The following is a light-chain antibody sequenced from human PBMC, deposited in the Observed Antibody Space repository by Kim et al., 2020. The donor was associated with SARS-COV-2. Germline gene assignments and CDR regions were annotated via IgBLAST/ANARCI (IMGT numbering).Light chain of an antibody. Sequence: APGQTATITGGGDKVGRQNVPWYQKKAGQAPVLVVYDDSDRPSGIPERFSGSNAGNTATLTISRVEVGDEADYYCQVWENSRDHVVFGGGTQLTVL. V-gene: IGLV3-21*02. CDR3: QVWENSRDHVV. CDR2: DDS. J-gene: IGLJ2*01. CDR1: KVGRQN.